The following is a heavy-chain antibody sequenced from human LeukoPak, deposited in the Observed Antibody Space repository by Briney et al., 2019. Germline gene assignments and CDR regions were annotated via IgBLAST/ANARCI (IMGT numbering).Heavy chain of an antibody. Sequence: GGSLRLSCAASGFTFSSYWMHWVRQAPGKGLVWVSRINSDGSSSSYADSVKGRFTISRDNAKNTLYLQMNSLRAEDTAVYYCARTMVRGVIITWGQGTLVTVSS. CDR2: INSDGSSS. V-gene: IGHV3-74*01. J-gene: IGHJ4*02. CDR3: ARTMVRGVIIT. CDR1: GFTFSSYW. D-gene: IGHD3-10*01.